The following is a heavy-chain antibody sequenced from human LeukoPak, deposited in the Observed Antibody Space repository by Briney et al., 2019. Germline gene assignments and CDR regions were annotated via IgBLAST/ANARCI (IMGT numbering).Heavy chain of an antibody. CDR2: INPSGGST. D-gene: IGHD6-19*01. J-gene: IGHJ4*02. CDR1: GYTFTYYY. Sequence: GASVKVSCKASGYTFTYYYIYWVRQAPGQGLEWMGLINPSGGSTRYAQNFQGRVTMTRDTSTSTVSMELSSLRSEDTAMYCCARGPYSSGWYGLDYWGQGTLVTVSS. CDR3: ARGPYSSGWYGLDY. V-gene: IGHV1-46*01.